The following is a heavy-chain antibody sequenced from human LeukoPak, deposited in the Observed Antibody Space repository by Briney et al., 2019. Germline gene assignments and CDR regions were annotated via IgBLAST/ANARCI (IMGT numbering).Heavy chain of an antibody. D-gene: IGHD6-19*01. CDR2: INTNTGNP. J-gene: IGHJ4*02. V-gene: IGHV7-4-1*02. CDR1: GYTFTSFA. CDR3: ARDLYSSGLRGDY. Sequence: ASVKVSCKASGYTFTSFAMNWVRQAPGQGLGWMGWINTNTGNPTYAQGFTGRFVFSLDTSVSTAYLQISSLKAEDTAVYYCARDLYSSGLRGDYWGQGTLVTVST.